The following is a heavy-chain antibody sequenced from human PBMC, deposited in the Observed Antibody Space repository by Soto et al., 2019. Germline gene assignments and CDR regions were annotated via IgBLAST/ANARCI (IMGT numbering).Heavy chain of an antibody. CDR2: ISGSGGST. Sequence: PGGSLRLSCAASGFTFSTYAMSWVRQAPGKGLEWVSAISGSGGSTYYADSVKGRFTISRDNSKNTLYLQMNSLRAEDTAVYYCAKGSYCTNGICYYYWGQGTLVTVSS. V-gene: IGHV3-23*01. CDR3: AKGSYCTNGICYYY. CDR1: GFTFSTYA. D-gene: IGHD2-8*01. J-gene: IGHJ4*02.